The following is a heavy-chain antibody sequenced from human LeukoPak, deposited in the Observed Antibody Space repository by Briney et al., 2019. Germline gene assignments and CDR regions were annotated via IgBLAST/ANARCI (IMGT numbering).Heavy chain of an antibody. CDR2: INSDGTTT. D-gene: IGHD3-10*01. V-gene: IGHV3-74*01. CDR3: ARRGGYYYYYMDV. CDR1: RFTFSNYW. Sequence: GSLRLSCAASRFTFSNYWMHWVRQAPGKGLVWVARINSDGTTTSYADSVKGRFTISRDNARNTLYVQMNSLRAEDTAVYYCARRGGYYYYYMDVWGKGTTVTVSS. J-gene: IGHJ6*03.